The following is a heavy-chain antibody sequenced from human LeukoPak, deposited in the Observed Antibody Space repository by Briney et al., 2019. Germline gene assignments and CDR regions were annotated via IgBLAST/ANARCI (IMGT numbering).Heavy chain of an antibody. J-gene: IGHJ4*02. D-gene: IGHD7-27*01. CDR2: IVVGSGNT. CDR3: AALGRWPGY. V-gene: IGHV1-58*02. Sequence: RASVNVSCKASGFTFTSSAMQWVRQARGQRLEWIGWIVVGSGNTNYAQKFQERVTITRDMSTSTAYMGLSSLRSEDTAVYYCAALGRWPGYWGQGTLVTVSS. CDR1: GFTFTSSA.